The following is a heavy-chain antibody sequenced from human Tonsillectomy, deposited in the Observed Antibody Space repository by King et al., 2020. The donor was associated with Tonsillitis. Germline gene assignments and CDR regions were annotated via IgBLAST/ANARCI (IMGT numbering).Heavy chain of an antibody. V-gene: IGHV4-61*01. CDR3: ARALSRWYYYDSSGYLGAFFDY. J-gene: IGHJ4*02. Sequence: VQLQESGQGLVKPSETLSLTCTVSGGSVSSGSYYWSWIRQPPGKGLEWIGYIYYSGSTNYNPSLKSRVTISVDTSKNQFSLKLSSVTAADTAVYYCARALSRWYYYDSSGYLGAFFDYWGQGTLVTVSS. D-gene: IGHD3-22*01. CDR2: IYYSGST. CDR1: GGSVSSGSYY.